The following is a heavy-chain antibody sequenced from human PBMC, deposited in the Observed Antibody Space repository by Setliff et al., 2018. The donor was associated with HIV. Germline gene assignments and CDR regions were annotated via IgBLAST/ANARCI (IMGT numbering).Heavy chain of an antibody. CDR3: ARGVAGTWWFDP. D-gene: IGHD6-19*01. CDR2: TNHSGST. CDR1: GGSFSGYY. Sequence: PSETLSLTCAVYGGSFSGYYWSWIRQPPGKGLEWIGETNHSGSTNYNPSLKSRVTISVDTSKNQFSLKLSSVTAADTAVYYCARGVAGTWWFDPWGQGTLVTVSS. V-gene: IGHV4-34*01. J-gene: IGHJ5*02.